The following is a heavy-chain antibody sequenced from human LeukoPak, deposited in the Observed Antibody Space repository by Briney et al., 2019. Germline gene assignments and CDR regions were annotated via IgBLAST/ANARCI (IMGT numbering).Heavy chain of an antibody. D-gene: IGHD6-13*01. CDR1: GFTFSSYG. V-gene: IGHV3-23*01. CDR3: AKDVRRGSWYYFDY. Sequence: GGSLRLSCAASGFTFSSYGMSWVRQAPGKGLEWVSAISGSGGSTYYADSVKGRFTISRDNSKNTLYLQMNSLRAEDTAVYYCAKDVRRGSWYYFDYWGQGTLVTVSS. J-gene: IGHJ4*02. CDR2: ISGSGGST.